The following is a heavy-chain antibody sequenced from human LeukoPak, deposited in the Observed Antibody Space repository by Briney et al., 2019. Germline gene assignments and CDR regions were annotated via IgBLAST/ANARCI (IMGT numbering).Heavy chain of an antibody. J-gene: IGHJ4*02. CDR2: IYHTGTT. CDR3: ARPGGGWQLDY. V-gene: IGHV4-38-2*02. D-gene: IGHD6-19*01. Sequence: SETLSLTCTVSGYSISSGYYWGWIRQPPGKGLEWIGSIYHTGTTYYNPSVESRVTISVDTSKNQFSLKLSSVTATDTAMYYCARPGGGWQLDYWGQGTLVTVSS. CDR1: GYSISSGYY.